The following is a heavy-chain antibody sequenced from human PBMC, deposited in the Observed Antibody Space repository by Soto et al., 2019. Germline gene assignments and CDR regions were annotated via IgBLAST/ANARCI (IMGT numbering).Heavy chain of an antibody. Sequence: PGGSLRLSCAASGFTFSSYEMNWVRQAPGKGLEWVSYISSSGSTIYYADSVKGRFTISRDNAKNSLYLQMNSLRAEDTAVYYCARDGGMATTTTYGMDVWGQGTTVTSP. V-gene: IGHV3-48*03. D-gene: IGHD5-12*01. CDR2: ISSSGSTI. CDR3: ARDGGMATTTTYGMDV. CDR1: GFTFSSYE. J-gene: IGHJ6*02.